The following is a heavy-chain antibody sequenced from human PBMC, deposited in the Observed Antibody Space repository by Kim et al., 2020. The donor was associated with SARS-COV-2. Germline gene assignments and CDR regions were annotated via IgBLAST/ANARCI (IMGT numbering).Heavy chain of an antibody. Sequence: SETLSLTCTVSGGSISSGDYYWSWIRQPPGKGLEWIGYIYYSGSTYYNPSLKSRVTISVDTSKNQFSLKLSSVTAADTAVYYCARGPEYQLKQWLSIYYFDYWGQGTLVTVSS. J-gene: IGHJ4*02. CDR2: IYYSGST. V-gene: IGHV4-30-4*01. CDR3: ARGPEYQLKQWLSIYYFDY. CDR1: GGSISSGDYY. D-gene: IGHD2-2*01.